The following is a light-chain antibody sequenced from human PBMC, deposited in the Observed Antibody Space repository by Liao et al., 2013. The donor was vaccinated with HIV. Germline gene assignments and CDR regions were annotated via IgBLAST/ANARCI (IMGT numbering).Light chain of an antibody. V-gene: IGLV3-21*01. Sequence: SYVLTQPPSVSVAPGKTARMTCGGNNIGNKLVHWYQQKPGQAPVLVIYNDDNRPSGIPERFSGSNSGNTATLTISRVEAGDEADYYCQVWDSGSAVFGTGTKVTVL. CDR2: NDD. CDR1: NIGNKL. J-gene: IGLJ1*01. CDR3: QVWDSGSAV.